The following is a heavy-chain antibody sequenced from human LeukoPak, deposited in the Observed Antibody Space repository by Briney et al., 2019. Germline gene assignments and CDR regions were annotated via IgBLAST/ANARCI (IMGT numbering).Heavy chain of an antibody. D-gene: IGHD5-18*01. Sequence: ASVKVSCKVSGYTLTELSMHWVRQAPGTGLEWMGGFDPEDGETIYAQKFQGRVTMTEDTSTGTAYMELSSLRSEDTAVYYCATDSHTAMVNYYGMDVWGQGTTVTVSS. CDR1: GYTLTELS. CDR3: ATDSHTAMVNYYGMDV. J-gene: IGHJ6*02. V-gene: IGHV1-24*01. CDR2: FDPEDGET.